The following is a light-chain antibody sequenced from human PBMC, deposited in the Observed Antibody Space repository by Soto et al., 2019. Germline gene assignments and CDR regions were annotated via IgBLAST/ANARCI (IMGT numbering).Light chain of an antibody. Sequence: EIVMTRSPATLSVSPGXXXXXXXXASQSVGRDLAXYQQKPGQAXXLLXYXXXXRXTGIPARFTGSGSGTEXTLAINXXQSXXFAXYWXXXYNXXXXXXXPXTKVDI. CDR2: XXX. J-gene: IGKJ3*01. CDR3: XXYNXXXXX. V-gene: IGKV3-15*01. CDR1: QSVGRD.